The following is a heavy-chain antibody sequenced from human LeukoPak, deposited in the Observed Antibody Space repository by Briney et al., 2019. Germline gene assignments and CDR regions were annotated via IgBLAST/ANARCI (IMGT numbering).Heavy chain of an antibody. CDR3: TGSYYYEYFQH. CDR2: ISGNGGST. D-gene: IGHD3-22*01. Sequence: PGGSLRLSCAASGLTFSSYAMNWVRQAPGKGLEWVSVISGNGGSTYYADSVRGRFTISRDNSKSKLYLQMNSLRAEDTALYYCTGSYYYEYFQHWGQATLVTVSS. J-gene: IGHJ1*01. V-gene: IGHV3-23*01. CDR1: GLTFSSYA.